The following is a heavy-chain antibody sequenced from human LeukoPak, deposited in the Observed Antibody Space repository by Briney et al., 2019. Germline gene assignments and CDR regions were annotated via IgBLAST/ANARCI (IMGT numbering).Heavy chain of an antibody. D-gene: IGHD2-15*01. CDR1: GXTFSAYS. J-gene: IGHJ4*02. CDR2: ISGGSDYI. Sequence: GGSLRLSCSASGXTFSAYSMNWVRQAPGKGLEWVSCISGGSDYIYYADSVKGRFSISRDNAKHSLDLQMNSLRADDTAVYYCARSSGGSCYHSGDYWGQGTLVTVSS. CDR3: ARSSGGSCYHSGDY. V-gene: IGHV3-21*01.